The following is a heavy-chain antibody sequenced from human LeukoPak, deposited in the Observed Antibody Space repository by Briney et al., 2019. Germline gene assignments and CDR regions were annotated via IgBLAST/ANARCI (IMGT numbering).Heavy chain of an antibody. CDR2: ISSSSSYI. CDR1: GFTFCSYS. V-gene: IGHV3-21*01. D-gene: IGHD3-3*01. CDR3: ARDLGLTIFGVVIKSHYYYGMDV. Sequence: GGSLRLSCAASGFTFCSYSMNWVRQAPGKGLEWVSSISSSSSYIYYADSVKGRFTISRDNAKNSLYLQMNSLRAEDTAVYYCARDLGLTIFGVVIKSHYYYGMDVWGQGTTVTVSS. J-gene: IGHJ6*02.